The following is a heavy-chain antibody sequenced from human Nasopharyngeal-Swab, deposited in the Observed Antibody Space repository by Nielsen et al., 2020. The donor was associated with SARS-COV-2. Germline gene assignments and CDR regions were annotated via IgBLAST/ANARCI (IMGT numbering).Heavy chain of an antibody. J-gene: IGHJ6*03. CDR2: INPNSGGT. D-gene: IGHD2-2*02. Sequence: ASVKVSCKASGYTFTGYYMHWVRQAPGQGLEWMGWINPNSGGTNYAQKFQGWVTMTRDTSISTAYMELSRLRSDDTAVYYCARGPVVVPAAIPEGGYYYYYMDVWGKGTTVTGSS. CDR1: GYTFTGYY. V-gene: IGHV1-2*04. CDR3: ARGPVVVPAAIPEGGYYYYYMDV.